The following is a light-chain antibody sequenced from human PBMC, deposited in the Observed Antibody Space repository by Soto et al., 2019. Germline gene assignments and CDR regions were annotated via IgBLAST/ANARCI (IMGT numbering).Light chain of an antibody. V-gene: IGLV2-14*03. CDR2: DVT. J-gene: IGLJ1*01. CDR1: SSDVGGFNY. CDR3: NSYTSSSTYV. Sequence: QSVLTQPASVSGSPGQSITISCTGTSSDVGGFNYVSWYQQHPGKATKLMIYDVTNRPSWVSYRFSGSKSGNTASLTISGLQAEDEADYYCNSYTSSSTYVFGTGTKLTVL.